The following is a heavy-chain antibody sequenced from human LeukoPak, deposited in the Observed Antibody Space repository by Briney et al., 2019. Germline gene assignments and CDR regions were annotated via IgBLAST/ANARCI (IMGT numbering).Heavy chain of an antibody. CDR3: ARDGSYYRDWFDP. D-gene: IGHD1-26*01. V-gene: IGHV4-59*12. Sequence: SETLSLTCTVSGVSISSYYWSWIRQPPGKGLEWIGYIYYSGSTNYNPSLKSRVTISVDTSENQFSLKLNSVTAADTAVYYCARDGSYYRDWFDPWGQGTLVTVS. CDR2: IYYSGST. J-gene: IGHJ5*02. CDR1: GVSISSYY.